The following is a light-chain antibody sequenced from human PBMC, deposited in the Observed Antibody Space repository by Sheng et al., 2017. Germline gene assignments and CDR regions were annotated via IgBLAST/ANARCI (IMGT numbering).Light chain of an antibody. CDR1: QTVSSNY. Sequence: EIVLTQSPGTLSLSPGERATLSCRASQTVSSNYLAWYQHKPGQAPRLLIYGAFDRATGIPDRFSGSGSKTDFTLTISRLEPEDVAVYYCHQYGSSPITFGQGTRLGIK. V-gene: IGKV3-20*01. CDR3: HQYGSSPIT. J-gene: IGKJ5*01. CDR2: GAF.